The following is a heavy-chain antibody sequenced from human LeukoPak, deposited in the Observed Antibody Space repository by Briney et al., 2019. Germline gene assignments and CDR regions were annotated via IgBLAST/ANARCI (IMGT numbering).Heavy chain of an antibody. D-gene: IGHD2-2*01. CDR1: GFNFVGYA. J-gene: IGHJ5*01. CDR2: IRSKAYGGTT. V-gene: IGHV3-49*04. CDR3: TREAIPALRPLDS. Sequence: PGGSLRLSCTASGFNFVGYAISWVRQAPGKGLEWIGFIRSKAYGGTTEFAASVKGRFTISRDDSKSIVYVQMNSLKSEDTAVYYCTREAIPALRPLDSWGQGTLVTVSS.